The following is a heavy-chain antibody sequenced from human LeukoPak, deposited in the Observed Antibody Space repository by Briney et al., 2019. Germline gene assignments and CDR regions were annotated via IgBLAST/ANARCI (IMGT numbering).Heavy chain of an antibody. J-gene: IGHJ6*03. CDR1: GFTFSSYA. CDR2: ITSSSSYI. D-gene: IGHD1-26*01. V-gene: IGHV3-21*06. Sequence: GGSLRLSCAASGFTFSSYAMSWVRQAPGKGLEWVSSITSSSSYIYYADSVKGRFTISRDNAKNSLYLQMDSLRVEDTAEYYCARDPYSGNYGAYYYYYMDVWGKGTAVTVSS. CDR3: ARDPYSGNYGAYYYYYMDV.